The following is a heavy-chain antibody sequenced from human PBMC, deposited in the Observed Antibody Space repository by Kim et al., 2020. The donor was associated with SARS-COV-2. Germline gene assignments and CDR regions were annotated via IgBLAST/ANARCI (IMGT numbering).Heavy chain of an antibody. V-gene: IGHV3-23*01. CDR2: ISGSGGST. CDR3: AKDRSITSFGVVMKRTTSGGMGV. J-gene: IGHJ6*02. CDR1: GFTFSSYA. D-gene: IGHD3-3*01. Sequence: GGSLRLSCAASGFTFSSYAMNWVRQAPGKGLEWVSAISGSGGSTYYADSVKGRFTISRDNSKNTLYLQMNSLRAEDTAVYYCAKDRSITSFGVVMKRTTSGGMGVLGQGTTVPLSS.